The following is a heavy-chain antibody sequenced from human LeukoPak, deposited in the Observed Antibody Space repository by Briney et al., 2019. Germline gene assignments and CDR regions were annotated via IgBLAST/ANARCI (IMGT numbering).Heavy chain of an antibody. J-gene: IGHJ3*02. D-gene: IGHD5-12*01. CDR1: GFTFRSYG. Sequence: GGSLRLSCAASGFTFRSYGMHWVRQAPGKGLEWVAVISYDGSNKYYGDSVKGRFTISRDNSKNTLYLQMNSLRAEDTAEYYCTKWPPGAFDIWGQGTMVTVSS. V-gene: IGHV3-30*18. CDR2: ISYDGSNK. CDR3: TKWPPGAFDI.